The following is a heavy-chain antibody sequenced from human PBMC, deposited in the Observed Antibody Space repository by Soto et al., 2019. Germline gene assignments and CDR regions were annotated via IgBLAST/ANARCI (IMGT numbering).Heavy chain of an antibody. CDR1: GYSFTSYW. CDR2: IYPGDSDT. Sequence: GESLKISCKGSGYSFTSYWIGWVRQVPGKGLEWMGIIYPGDSDTRYSPSFQGQVTISADKSISTAYLQWSSLKASDTAMYYCARLGYYYDSSGYYLLDYWGQGTLVTVSS. V-gene: IGHV5-51*01. J-gene: IGHJ4*02. CDR3: ARLGYYYDSSGYYLLDY. D-gene: IGHD3-22*01.